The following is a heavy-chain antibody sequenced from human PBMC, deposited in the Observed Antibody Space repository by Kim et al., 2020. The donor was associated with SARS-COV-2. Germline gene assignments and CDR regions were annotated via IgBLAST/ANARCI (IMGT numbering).Heavy chain of an antibody. CDR1: GGSFSGYY. J-gene: IGHJ4*02. V-gene: IGHV4-34*01. D-gene: IGHD3-16*02. CDR2: INHSGST. CDR3: ARGVGTLKKNDYVWGSYRPNGYYFDY. Sequence: SETLSLTCAVYGGSFSGYYWSWIRQPPGKGLEWIGEINHSGSTNYNPSLKSRVTISVDTSKNQFSLKLSSVTAADTAVYYCARGVGTLKKNDYVWGSYRPNGYYFDYWGQGTLVTVSS.